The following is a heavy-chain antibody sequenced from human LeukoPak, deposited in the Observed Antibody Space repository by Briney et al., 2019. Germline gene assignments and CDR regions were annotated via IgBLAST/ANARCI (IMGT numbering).Heavy chain of an antibody. Sequence: SETLSLTCAVYGGSFSGYYWSWFRHPPGKGLEWIGEINHSGSTNYNPSLKSRVTISVDTSKNQYSLKLSSVTAADTAVYYCATSSHRSPDFDYWGQGSLVTVSS. V-gene: IGHV4-34*01. CDR3: ATSSHRSPDFDY. CDR2: INHSGST. CDR1: GGSFSGYY. J-gene: IGHJ4*02.